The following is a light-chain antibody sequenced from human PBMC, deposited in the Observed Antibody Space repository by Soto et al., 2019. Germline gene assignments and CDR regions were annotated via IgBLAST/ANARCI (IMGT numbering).Light chain of an antibody. J-gene: IGLJ2*01. CDR3: NSYAGSNNLV. V-gene: IGLV2-8*01. Sequence: QSALTQPPSASGSPGQSVTISFTGTSSDVGTYNYVSWYQQHPGKAPKLMIYEVSKRPSGVPDRFSGSKSGNTASLTVSGLQAEDEADYYCNSYAGSNNLVFGGGTKLTVL. CDR1: SSDVGTYNY. CDR2: EVS.